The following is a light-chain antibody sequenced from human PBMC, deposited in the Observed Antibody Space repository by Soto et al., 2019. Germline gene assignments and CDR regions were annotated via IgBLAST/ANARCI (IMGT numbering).Light chain of an antibody. Sequence: EIVLTRSPDTLSLSPGERATLSCRASQSVSSSYLAWYQQRPGQTPRLLIYGASSRATGIPDRFSGSGSGTDFTLTISRLEPEDFAVYYCQQYGSSFTFGPGTKVDIK. V-gene: IGKV3-20*01. CDR2: GAS. CDR1: QSVSSSY. CDR3: QQYGSSFT. J-gene: IGKJ3*01.